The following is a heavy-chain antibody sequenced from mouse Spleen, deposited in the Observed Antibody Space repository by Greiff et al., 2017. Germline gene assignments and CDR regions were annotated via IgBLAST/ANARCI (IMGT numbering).Heavy chain of an antibody. V-gene: IGHV5-6-2*01. J-gene: IGHJ3*01. CDR1: GFTFSSYA. CDR2: INSNGGST. Sequence: EVKLVESGGGLVKPGGSLKLSCAASGFTFSSYAMSWVRQTPEKRLEWVAAINSNGGSTYYPDTVKDRFTISRDNAKNTLYLQMSSLRSEDTALYYCARHASSYYSNWDWFAYWGQGTLVTVSA. D-gene: IGHD2-5*01. CDR3: ARHASSYYSNWDWFAY.